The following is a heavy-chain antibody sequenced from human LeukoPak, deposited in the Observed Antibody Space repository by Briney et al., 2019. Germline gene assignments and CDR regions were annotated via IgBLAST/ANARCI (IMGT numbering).Heavy chain of an antibody. CDR3: ATRVV. V-gene: IGHV3-48*03. CDR2: ISDRGSTM. J-gene: IGHJ4*02. Sequence: TGGSLRLSCVASGFSFSTFEMNWVRQAPGKGLEWISYISDRGSTMYYADSVKGRFTISRDNARNSLYLQMSSLRAEDTAVYYCATRVVRGRGTLVTVSS. CDR1: GFSFSTFE.